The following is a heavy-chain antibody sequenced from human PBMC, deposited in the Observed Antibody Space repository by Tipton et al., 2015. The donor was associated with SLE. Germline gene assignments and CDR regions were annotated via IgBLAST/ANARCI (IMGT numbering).Heavy chain of an antibody. J-gene: IGHJ6*03. Sequence: TLSLTCTVSGDSINSHYWTWIRQPPGKRLEWIAFKDHRGDTAYNPSIMSRVTISLDTSKNQFSLNLTDVTAADTAVYYCARTSTYYDFWSGSYYYYYYMEVWGKGTTVTVSS. CDR3: ARTSTYYDFWSGSYYYYYYMEV. D-gene: IGHD3-3*01. CDR2: KDHRGDT. V-gene: IGHV4-59*08. CDR1: GDSINSHY.